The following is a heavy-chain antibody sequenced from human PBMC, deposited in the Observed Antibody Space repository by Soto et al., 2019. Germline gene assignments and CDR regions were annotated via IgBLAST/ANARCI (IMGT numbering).Heavy chain of an antibody. D-gene: IGHD3-10*01. V-gene: IGHV3-30*18. Sequence: QVQLVESGGGVVQPGRSLRLSCAASGFTFSSYGMYWVRQAPGKGLEWVARISYDGSDQFYGDSVKGRFTISRDNSKKILYVQMNSLRSEDTAVYYWAKDPGADYWGQGTVVTVSA. CDR1: GFTFSSYG. CDR2: ISYDGSDQ. CDR3: AKDPGADY. J-gene: IGHJ4*02.